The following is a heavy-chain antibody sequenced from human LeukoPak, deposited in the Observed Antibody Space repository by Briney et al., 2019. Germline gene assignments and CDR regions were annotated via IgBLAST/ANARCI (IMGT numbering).Heavy chain of an antibody. CDR3: ARTTPFTIFGVVIPFDY. J-gene: IGHJ4*02. Sequence: PSETLSLTCAVYGGSFSGYYWSWIRQPPGKGLEWIGEINHSGSTNYNPSLKSRVTISVDTSKNQFSLKLSSVTAADTAVYYCARTTPFTIFGVVIPFDYWGQGTLVTVSS. V-gene: IGHV4-34*01. CDR2: INHSGST. D-gene: IGHD3-3*01. CDR1: GGSFSGYY.